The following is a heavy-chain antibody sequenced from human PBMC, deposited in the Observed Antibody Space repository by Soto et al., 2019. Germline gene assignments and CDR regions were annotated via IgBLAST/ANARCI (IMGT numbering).Heavy chain of an antibody. CDR2: IYYSRST. Sequence: QVQLQESGPGLVKPSETLSLTCTVSGVSVSSGSYYWRWIRQPPGKGLEWIGYIYYSRSTNYNPSRRSAVTISVGTSRNQFYLKLSSVTAAGTAVYCCARDRRGPGFGPWGQGTLVTVSS. V-gene: IGHV4-61*01. CDR3: ARDRRGPGFGP. J-gene: IGHJ5*02. CDR1: GVSVSSGSYY.